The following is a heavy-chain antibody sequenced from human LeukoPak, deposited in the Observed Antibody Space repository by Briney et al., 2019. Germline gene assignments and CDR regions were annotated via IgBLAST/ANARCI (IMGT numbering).Heavy chain of an antibody. CDR1: GFTFSSYG. CDR3: AKGTVGAYEIDY. D-gene: IGHD1-26*01. V-gene: IGHV3-30*02. J-gene: IGHJ4*02. CDR2: IRYDGNNN. Sequence: AGSLRLACAASGFTFSSYGLHWVRQAPGRGLGWAAFIRYDGNNNHYADSGKGRFTISRDNSNKTLYLHLHSLRTEDTAVYYCAKGTVGAYEIDYWGQGALVTVSS.